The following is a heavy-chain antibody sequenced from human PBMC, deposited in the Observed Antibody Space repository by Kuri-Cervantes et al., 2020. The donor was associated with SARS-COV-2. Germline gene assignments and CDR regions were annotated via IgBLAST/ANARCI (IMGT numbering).Heavy chain of an antibody. V-gene: IGHV3-30*02. Sequence: GGSLRLSCAASGFTFSSYGMHWVRQAPGKGLEWVAFIRYDGSNKYYADSVKGRFTISRDNAKDALYLQMNSLRAEDAAMYYCARTYYDFWSGNGERYFDLWGRGTLVTVSS. J-gene: IGHJ2*01. CDR3: ARTYYDFWSGNGERYFDL. CDR2: IRYDGSNK. CDR1: GFTFSSYG. D-gene: IGHD3-3*01.